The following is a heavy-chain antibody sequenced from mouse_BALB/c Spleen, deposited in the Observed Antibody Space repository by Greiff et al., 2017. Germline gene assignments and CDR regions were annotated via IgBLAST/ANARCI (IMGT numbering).Heavy chain of an antibody. CDR1: GYSFTGYY. V-gene: IGHV1-31*01. Sequence: EVKLQESGPELVKPGASVKISCKASGYSFTGYYMHWVKQSHVKSLEWIGRINPYNGATSYNQNFKDKASLTVDKSSSTAYMELHSPTSEDSAVYYCARENYYYDYWGQGTTLTVSS. CDR2: INPYNGAT. CDR3: ARENYYYDY. J-gene: IGHJ2*01.